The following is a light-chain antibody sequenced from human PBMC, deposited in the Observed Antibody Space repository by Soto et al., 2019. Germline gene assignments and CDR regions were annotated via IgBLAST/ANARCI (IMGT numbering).Light chain of an antibody. V-gene: IGLV7-43*01. CDR2: TTN. CDR1: TGAVTSGYY. J-gene: IGLJ3*02. CDR3: LLMYGAAWV. Sequence: QTVVTQEPSLTVSPGGTVTLTCAPSTGAVTSGYYPNWFQQKPGQAPRALIYTTNNKHSWTPARFSGSLLGGKAALTLSGVQPEDEAEYYCLLMYGAAWVFGGGTKVTVL.